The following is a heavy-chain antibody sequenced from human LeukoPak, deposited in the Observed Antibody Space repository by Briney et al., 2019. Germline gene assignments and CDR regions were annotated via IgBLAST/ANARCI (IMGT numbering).Heavy chain of an antibody. Sequence: GASVKVSCKASGGTFSSYTISWVRQAPGQGLEWMGRIIPILGIANYAQKFQGRVTITADKSTSTAYMELSSLRSEDKAVYYCAGLIAAAGTGWFDPWGQGTLVTVSS. CDR2: IIPILGIA. D-gene: IGHD6-13*01. J-gene: IGHJ5*02. CDR3: AGLIAAAGTGWFDP. CDR1: GGTFSSYT. V-gene: IGHV1-69*02.